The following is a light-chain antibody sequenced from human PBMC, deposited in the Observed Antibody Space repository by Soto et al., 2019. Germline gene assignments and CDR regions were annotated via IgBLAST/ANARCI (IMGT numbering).Light chain of an antibody. CDR2: AAS. V-gene: IGKV1-27*01. Sequence: DIQMTQSPSSLSASVGDRVTITCRASQGISNYLAWYQQKPGKVPKLLIYAASTLHSGVPSWFSGSGSGTDFTLTISSLQPEDVAPYYCQKYNSAFWTFRQGTKVEIK. J-gene: IGKJ1*01. CDR3: QKYNSAFWT. CDR1: QGISNY.